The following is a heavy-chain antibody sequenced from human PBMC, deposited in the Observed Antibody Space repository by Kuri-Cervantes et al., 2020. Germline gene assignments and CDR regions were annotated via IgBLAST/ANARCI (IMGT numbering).Heavy chain of an antibody. J-gene: IGHJ6*02. CDR1: GYTFTGHY. Sequence: ASVKVSCKASGYTFTGHYMHCVRQAPGQGLEWMGMIGPSGDFTSYAQKFQGRLTMTRDTSTSTDYMELSSLRYDDTAAYYCARDGGYYGPDVWGQGTTVTVSS. CDR3: ARDGGYYGPDV. CDR2: IGPSGDFT. V-gene: IGHV1-46*01. D-gene: IGHD3-16*01.